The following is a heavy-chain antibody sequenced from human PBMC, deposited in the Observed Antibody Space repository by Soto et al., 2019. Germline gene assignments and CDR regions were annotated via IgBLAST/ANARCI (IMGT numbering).Heavy chain of an antibody. Sequence: QVQLQESGPGLVKPSQTLSLTCTVSGGSISSGGYYWSWIRQHPGKGLEWIGYIYYSGSTYYNPSLKSRVTISVDTSKNQFSLKLSSVTAADTAVYYCAREGRITMVRGVWFDPWGQGTLVTVSS. J-gene: IGHJ5*02. D-gene: IGHD3-10*01. V-gene: IGHV4-31*03. CDR3: AREGRITMVRGVWFDP. CDR1: GGSISSGGYY. CDR2: IYYSGST.